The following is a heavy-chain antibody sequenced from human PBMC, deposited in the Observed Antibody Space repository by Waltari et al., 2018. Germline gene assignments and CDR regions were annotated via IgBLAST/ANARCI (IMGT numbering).Heavy chain of an antibody. CDR2: ISYDGSNK. CDR3: ARAQWLENYYFDY. V-gene: IGHV3-30-3*01. J-gene: IGHJ4*02. D-gene: IGHD6-19*01. Sequence: QVQLVESGGGVVQPGRSLRLSCAASGVPLSSYAMHWVRQAPGKGLEWVAVISYDGSNKYYADSVKGRFTISRDNSKNTLYLQMNSLRAEDTAVYYCARAQWLENYYFDYWGQGTLVTVSS. CDR1: GVPLSSYA.